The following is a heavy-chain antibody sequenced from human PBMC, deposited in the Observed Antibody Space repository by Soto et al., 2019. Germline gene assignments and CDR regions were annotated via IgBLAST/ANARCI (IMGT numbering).Heavy chain of an antibody. CDR1: GFTFSSYA. CDR2: ISGSGGST. J-gene: IGHJ4*02. V-gene: IGHV3-23*01. Sequence: EVQLLESGGGLVQPGGSLRLSCAASGFTFSSYAMSWVRQAPGKGLEWVSAISGSGGSTYYADSVKGRFTISRDNSKITLYLQMYSLRAEDTAVYYCAKASGGFGGFDYWGQGTLVTVSS. D-gene: IGHD3-10*01. CDR3: AKASGGFGGFDY.